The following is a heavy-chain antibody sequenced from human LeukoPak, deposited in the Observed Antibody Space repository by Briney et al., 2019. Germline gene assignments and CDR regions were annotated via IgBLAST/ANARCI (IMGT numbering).Heavy chain of an antibody. CDR1: GFTFGDYA. V-gene: IGHV3-49*04. D-gene: IGHD5-18*01. Sequence: PGRSLRLSCTASGFTFGDYAMSWVRQAPGKGLEWVGFIRSKAYGGTTEYAASVKGRFTISRDDSKGIAYLQMNSLKTEDTAVYYCTRVPGYSYGLDYWGQGTLVTVSS. CDR3: TRVPGYSYGLDY. CDR2: IRSKAYGGTT. J-gene: IGHJ4*02.